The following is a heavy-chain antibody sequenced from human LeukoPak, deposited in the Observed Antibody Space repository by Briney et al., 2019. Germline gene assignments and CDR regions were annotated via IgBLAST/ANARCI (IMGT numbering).Heavy chain of an antibody. D-gene: IGHD2-15*01. Sequence: PSETLSLTCAVYGGSFSGFHWSWIRQPPGKGLEWIGEINHSGNTNYNPSLKSRVTISVDTSKKQFSLNLSSMTAADTAVYYCARDGERYCSGGSCSHIGHWGQGTLVSVSS. CDR2: INHSGNT. V-gene: IGHV4-34*01. CDR1: GGSFSGFH. CDR3: ARDGERYCSGGSCSHIGH. J-gene: IGHJ4*02.